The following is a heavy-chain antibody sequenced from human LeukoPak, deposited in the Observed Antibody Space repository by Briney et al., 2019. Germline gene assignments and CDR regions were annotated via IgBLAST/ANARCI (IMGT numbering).Heavy chain of an antibody. J-gene: IGHJ4*02. CDR3: ARGARKTHTNDY. CDR2: INHSGST. CDR1: GGSISSSSYY. Sequence: PSETLSLTCTVSGGSISSSSYYWSWIRQPPGKGLEWIGEINHSGSTNYNPSLKSRVTISVDTSKNQFSLKLSSVTAADTAVYYCARGARKTHTNDYWGQGTLVTVSS. V-gene: IGHV4-39*07.